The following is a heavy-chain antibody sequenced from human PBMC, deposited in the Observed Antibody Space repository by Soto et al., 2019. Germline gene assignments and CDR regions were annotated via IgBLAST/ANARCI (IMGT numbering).Heavy chain of an antibody. J-gene: IGHJ4*02. CDR2: ISYDGSNK. CDR1: GFTFSSHA. D-gene: IGHD6-13*01. Sequence: QVQLVESGGGAVQPGRSLRLSCAASGFTFSSHAMHWVRQAPGKGLECVAIISYDGSNKYYGDSVRGRLTISRDNSKNTIYLQMNCLRAEDTAVYYCARDQTGITTTGGGRIDYWGQGTLVTVSS. V-gene: IGHV3-30-3*01. CDR3: ARDQTGITTTGGGRIDY.